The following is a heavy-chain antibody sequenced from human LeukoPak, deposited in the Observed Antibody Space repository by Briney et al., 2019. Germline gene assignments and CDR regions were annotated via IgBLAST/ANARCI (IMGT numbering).Heavy chain of an antibody. CDR3: VTESAWLFDY. D-gene: IGHD5-12*01. J-gene: IGHJ4*02. Sequence: GGSLRLSCAASGFTFNNYNMNWVRQAPGKALEWVSSITSSGTYIFYADSVKGRFTISRDNAKNALFLQVNSLRDEDTALYHCVTESAWLFDYWGQGTLVTVSS. V-gene: IGHV3-21*06. CDR1: GFTFNNYN. CDR2: ITSSGTYI.